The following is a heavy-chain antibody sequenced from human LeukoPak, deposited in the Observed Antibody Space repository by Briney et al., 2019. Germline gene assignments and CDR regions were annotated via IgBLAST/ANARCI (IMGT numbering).Heavy chain of an antibody. Sequence: SETLSLSCTVSGGSMRGYYWSWLRQSPGKGLEWIGYIYDSETTNYNPSLKSRVTISVDLSRNHFSLRLTSVTAADTAVYYCARDGILVPGSDSWFDPWGQGTLVTVSS. CDR1: GGSMRGYY. J-gene: IGHJ5*02. CDR2: IYDSETT. CDR3: ARDGILVPGSDSWFDP. V-gene: IGHV4-59*01. D-gene: IGHD2/OR15-2a*01.